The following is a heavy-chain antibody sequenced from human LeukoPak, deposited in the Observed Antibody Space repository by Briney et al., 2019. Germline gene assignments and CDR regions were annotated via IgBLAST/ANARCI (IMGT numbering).Heavy chain of an antibody. J-gene: IGHJ4*02. CDR2: IRYDGSNK. CDR1: GFTFSSYG. D-gene: IGHD6-6*01. CDR3: AKDPFEYSSTNPDY. V-gene: IGHV3-30*02. Sequence: PGGSLRLSCPASGFTFSSYGMHWVRQAPGKGLEWVAFIRYDGSNKYYADSVKGRFTISRDNSKNTLYLQMNSLRAEDTAVYYCAKDPFEYSSTNPDYWGQGTLVTVSS.